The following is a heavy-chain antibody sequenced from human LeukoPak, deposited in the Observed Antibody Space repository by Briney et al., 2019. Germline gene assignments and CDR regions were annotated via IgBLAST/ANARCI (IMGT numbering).Heavy chain of an antibody. CDR2: VLASGTT. D-gene: IGHD5-24*01. Sequence: SETLSLTCTVSGGSISTYSWSWIRQPAGKGLEWIGRVLASGTTNYNPSLKGRVTMSVDTSKNQFSLRVSSVTAADTAVYYCARLVEMATIRPLYYFDYWGQGTLVTVSS. CDR1: GGSISTYS. J-gene: IGHJ4*02. CDR3: ARLVEMATIRPLYYFDY. V-gene: IGHV4-4*07.